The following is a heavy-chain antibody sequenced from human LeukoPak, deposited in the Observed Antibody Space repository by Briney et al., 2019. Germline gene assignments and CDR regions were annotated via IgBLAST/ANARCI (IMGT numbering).Heavy chain of an antibody. CDR3: AREFPSYYMDV. V-gene: IGHV4-31*03. Sequence: SETLSLTCTVSGGSISSGGYYWSWIRQRPGKGLEWIGYIYYSGSTYYNPSLKSRVTISVDTSKNQFSLKLSSVTAADTAVYYCAREFPSYYMDVWGKGTTVTVSS. J-gene: IGHJ6*03. CDR2: IYYSGST. CDR1: GGSISSGGYY.